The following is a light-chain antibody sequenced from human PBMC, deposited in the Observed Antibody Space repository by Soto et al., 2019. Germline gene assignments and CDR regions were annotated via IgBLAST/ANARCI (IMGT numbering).Light chain of an antibody. CDR3: AAWDDSLNGEVV. J-gene: IGLJ2*01. CDR2: STN. V-gene: IGLV1-44*01. CDR1: SSNIGSNS. Sequence: QSVLTQPPSASGTPGQRVTISCSGSSSNIGSNSVNWYQQLPGTAPKLLIYSTNQRPSGVPDRFSGSKSDTSASLAISGLQSEDEADYNCAAWDDSLNGEVVFGGGTKLTVL.